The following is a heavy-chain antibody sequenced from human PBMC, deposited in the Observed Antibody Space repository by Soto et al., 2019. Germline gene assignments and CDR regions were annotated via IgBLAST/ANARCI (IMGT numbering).Heavy chain of an antibody. CDR3: VRDGTKTLRDWFDP. D-gene: IGHD1-1*01. CDR1: GASISGFY. J-gene: IGHJ5*02. V-gene: IGHV4-4*07. Sequence: LSLTCTVSGASISGFYWSWIRKSAGKGLEWIGRIYATGTTDYNPSLESRVMMSVDTSKKQFSLKLRSVTAADTAVYYCVRDGTKTLRDWFDPWGQGISVTVSS. CDR2: IYATGTT.